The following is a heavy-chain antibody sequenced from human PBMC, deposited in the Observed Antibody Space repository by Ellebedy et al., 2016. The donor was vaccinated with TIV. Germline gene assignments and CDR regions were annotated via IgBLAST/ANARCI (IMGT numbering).Heavy chain of an antibody. Sequence: MLSETLSLTCAVHGGSFNGFFWNWIRQPPGKGLEWIGESNHAGSTNYNPSLRSRVIVSVDTSKNQISLKMSSVSAADTAIYYCARGDSYYGSLKMDVWGQGTTVTVSS. J-gene: IGHJ6*02. CDR2: SNHAGST. D-gene: IGHD3-10*01. CDR1: GGSFNGFF. V-gene: IGHV4-34*01. CDR3: ARGDSYYGSLKMDV.